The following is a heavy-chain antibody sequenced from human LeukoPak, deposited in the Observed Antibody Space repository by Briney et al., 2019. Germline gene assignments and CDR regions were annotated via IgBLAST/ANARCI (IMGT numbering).Heavy chain of an antibody. J-gene: IGHJ4*02. CDR1: GFTFSNYA. V-gene: IGHV3-23*01. CDR3: ARSSMSDY. Sequence: GGSLRLSCAASGFTFSNYAMNWVRQAPGKGLEWVSLISGSTGSTYYADSVKGRFSISRDNAKNTLHLQMNSLRDEDTAVYYCARSSMSDYWGQGTLVTVSS. CDR2: ISGSTGST. D-gene: IGHD2-2*01.